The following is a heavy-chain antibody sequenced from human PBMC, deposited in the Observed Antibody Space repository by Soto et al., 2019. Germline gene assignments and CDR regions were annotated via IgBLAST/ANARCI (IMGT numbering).Heavy chain of an antibody. CDR3: AANPRHDTDPLWPY. CDR2: ISWDSGTK. Sequence: GGSLRLSCAASGFTFDDYAMHWVRQVPGKGLEWISGISWDSGTKYSPSFQGHVTISSDKSTNTAYLQWSSLRASDTAIYFCAANPRHDTDPLWPYWGQGTLVTVSS. V-gene: IGHV3-9*01. D-gene: IGHD3-16*01. CDR1: GFTFDDYA. J-gene: IGHJ4*02.